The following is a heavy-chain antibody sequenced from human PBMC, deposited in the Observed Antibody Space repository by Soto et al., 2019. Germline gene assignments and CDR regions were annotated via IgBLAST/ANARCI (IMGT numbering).Heavy chain of an antibody. CDR2: IIPIFGTA. CDR1: GGTFSSYA. V-gene: IGHV1-69*13. J-gene: IGHJ4*02. D-gene: IGHD3-22*01. CDR3: ARMGDYYDSSGYYGY. Sequence: ASVKVSCKASGGTFSSYAISWVRQAPGQGLEWMGGIIPIFGTANYAQKFQGRVTITADESTSTAYMELSSLRSEDTAVYYCARMGDYYDSSGYYGYWGQGTLVTVSS.